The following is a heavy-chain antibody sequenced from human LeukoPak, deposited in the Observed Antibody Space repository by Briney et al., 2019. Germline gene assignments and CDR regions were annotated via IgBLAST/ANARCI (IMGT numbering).Heavy chain of an antibody. CDR2: ISGSGGST. D-gene: IGHD3-22*01. CDR3: AKDITMIVVVIPTYDAFDI. V-gene: IGHV3-23*01. Sequence: GGPLRLSCAASGFTFSRYAMSWVRQAPGKGLEWVSAISGSGGSTYYADSVKGRFTISRDNSKNTRYLQMNSLRAEDTAVYYCAKDITMIVVVIPTYDAFDIWGQGTMVTVSS. J-gene: IGHJ3*02. CDR1: GFTFSRYA.